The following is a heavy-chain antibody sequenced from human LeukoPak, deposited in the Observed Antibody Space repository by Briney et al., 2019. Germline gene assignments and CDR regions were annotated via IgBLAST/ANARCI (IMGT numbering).Heavy chain of an antibody. Sequence: ASVKVSCKASDTFTSYGINWVRQAPGQGLEWMGWISPNNGNTKYAEKIQRRVTITTDTSTSTAYMELRSLSSDDTAVYYCARDQRGYGDSSGASKWIDPWGQGTLVTVSS. V-gene: IGHV1-18*01. CDR1: DTFTSYG. CDR3: ARDQRGYGDSSGASKWIDP. J-gene: IGHJ5*02. CDR2: ISPNNGNT. D-gene: IGHD4-17*01.